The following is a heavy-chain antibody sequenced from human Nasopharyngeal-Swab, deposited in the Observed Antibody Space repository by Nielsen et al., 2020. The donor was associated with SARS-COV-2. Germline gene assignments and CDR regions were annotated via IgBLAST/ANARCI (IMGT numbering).Heavy chain of an antibody. Sequence: WVRQAPGQGLEWMGWMNPNSGNTGYAQKFQGRVTMTRNTSISTDYMELSSLRSEDAAVYYCATLGYCSSTSCYTDYYYMDVWGKGTTVTVSS. J-gene: IGHJ6*03. CDR2: MNPNSGNT. CDR3: ATLGYCSSTSCYTDYYYMDV. V-gene: IGHV1-8*01. D-gene: IGHD2-2*02.